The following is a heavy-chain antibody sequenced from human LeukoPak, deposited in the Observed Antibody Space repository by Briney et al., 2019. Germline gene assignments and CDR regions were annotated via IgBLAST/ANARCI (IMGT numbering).Heavy chain of an antibody. D-gene: IGHD2-2*01. V-gene: IGHV1-18*01. Sequence: ASVNVSCKASGYTFTSYGISWVRQAPGQGLEWMGWISAYNGNTNSAQKLQGRVTMTTDTSTSTAYMELRSLRSDDTAVYYCARDASPYCSSTTCSHGMDVWGQGTTVTVSS. J-gene: IGHJ6*02. CDR1: GYTFTSYG. CDR2: ISAYNGNT. CDR3: ARDASPYCSSTTCSHGMDV.